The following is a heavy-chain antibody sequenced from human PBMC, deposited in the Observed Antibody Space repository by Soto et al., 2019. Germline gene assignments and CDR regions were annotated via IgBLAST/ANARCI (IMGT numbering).Heavy chain of an antibody. CDR2: IYYSGST. V-gene: IGHV4-39*01. CDR3: ARVGRTSYYYYGMDV. Sequence: PSETLSLTCTVSGGSISSSSYYWGWIRQPPGKGLEWIGSIYYSGSTYYNPSLKSRVTISVDTSKNQFSLKLSSVTAADTAVYYCARVGRTSYYYYGMDVWGQGTTVTV. J-gene: IGHJ6*02. D-gene: IGHD2-2*01. CDR1: GGSISSSSYY.